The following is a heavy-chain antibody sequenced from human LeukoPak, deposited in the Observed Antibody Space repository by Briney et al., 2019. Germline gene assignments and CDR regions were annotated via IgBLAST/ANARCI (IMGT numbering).Heavy chain of an antibody. CDR1: GFTFSDYY. Sequence: PGGSLRLSCAASGFTFSDYYMSWIRQAPGKGLEWVSYISFSGSTIYYADSVKGRFTISRDNAKNSLYVQMNSLRAEDTAVYYCARGGYYDSSGYYYVGYFHHWGQGTLVTVSS. CDR2: ISFSGSTI. J-gene: IGHJ1*01. V-gene: IGHV3-11*04. CDR3: ARGGYYDSSGYYYVGYFHH. D-gene: IGHD3-22*01.